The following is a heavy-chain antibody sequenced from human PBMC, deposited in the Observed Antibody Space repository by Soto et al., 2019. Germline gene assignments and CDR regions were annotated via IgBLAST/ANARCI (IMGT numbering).Heavy chain of an antibody. CDR1: DDSITSGAYY. J-gene: IGHJ4*02. D-gene: IGHD6-19*01. CDR3: SCVGDCSGSVYFFDY. V-gene: IGHV4-39*01. Sequence: PSETLSLTCTVSDDSITSGAYYWGLIRQPPGKGLEWIGTIQYRGSTYYNPSLESRVTMSLDTSKNQYSLRLSSVTAADTAVYFCSCVGDCSGSVYFFDYWGQGTLVTVSS. CDR2: IQYRGST.